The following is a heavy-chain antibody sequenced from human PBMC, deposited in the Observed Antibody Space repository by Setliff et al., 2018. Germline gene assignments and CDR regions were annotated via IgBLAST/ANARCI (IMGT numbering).Heavy chain of an antibody. J-gene: IGHJ4*02. CDR2: ISLDGDTT. V-gene: IGHV3-43D*04. CDR3: AKNREYYGSGAMGYFDY. Sequence: SLKISCAASGFTFDDFAMHWVRQAPGQGLEWVSLISLDGDTTFSADSVKGRFTISRDNSKNSLYLEMTNLRTEDTALYYCAKNREYYGSGAMGYFDYWGRGTLVTVSS. D-gene: IGHD3-10*01. CDR1: GFTFDDFA.